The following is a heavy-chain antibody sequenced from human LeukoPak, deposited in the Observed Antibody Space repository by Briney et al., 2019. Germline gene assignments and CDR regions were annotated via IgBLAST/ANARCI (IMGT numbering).Heavy chain of an antibody. Sequence: GGSLRLSCAASGFTFGSYGMSGVRQAPGKGLEWVSFISGTGLSKYYVDSVKGRFTISRDNSKNMMYLQMDSLRAGDTARYHCARLMKHMREDVYDVWGQGTVVIVSS. J-gene: IGHJ3*01. D-gene: IGHD2-21*01. CDR2: ISGTGLSK. V-gene: IGHV3-23*01. CDR1: GFTFGSYG. CDR3: ARLMKHMREDVYDV.